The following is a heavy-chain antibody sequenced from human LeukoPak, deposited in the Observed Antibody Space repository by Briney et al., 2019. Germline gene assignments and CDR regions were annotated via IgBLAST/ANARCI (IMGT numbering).Heavy chain of an antibody. D-gene: IGHD6-13*01. J-gene: IGHJ4*02. V-gene: IGHV3-74*01. Sequence: GGSLRLSCAASEFTFSSYSMNWVRQAPGKGLVWVSRINSDGSSTTYADSVKGRFTISKDNAKNALYLQMNSLRAEDTAVYYCAPIRIAAGYFFDYWGQGTLVTVSS. CDR2: INSDGSST. CDR1: EFTFSSYS. CDR3: APIRIAAGYFFDY.